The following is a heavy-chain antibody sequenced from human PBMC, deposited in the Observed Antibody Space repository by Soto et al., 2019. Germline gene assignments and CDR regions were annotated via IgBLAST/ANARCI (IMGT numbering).Heavy chain of an antibody. CDR1: GGSISSYY. CDR3: AAPPRY. Sequence: QVQLQESGPGLVKPSETLSLTCTVSGGSISSYYWNWIRQPPGKGLEWIGYIYNSGNTNYNPSLRSRVTIPVATSKTQFSLKLTSVTAADTAVYYCAAPPRYWGQGPLVTVSS. V-gene: IGHV4-59*01. CDR2: IYNSGNT. J-gene: IGHJ4*02. D-gene: IGHD6-6*01.